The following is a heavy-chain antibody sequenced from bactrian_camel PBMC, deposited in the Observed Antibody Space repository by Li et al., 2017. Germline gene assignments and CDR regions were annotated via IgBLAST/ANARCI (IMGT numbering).Heavy chain of an antibody. Sequence: HVQLVESGGGSVQAGGSLRLSCAGSRYTYTMAWFRQAPGMEREAVAGIYTGGGRTYYADSVKGRFTISQDNSKNTVYLQMSSLKPEDTAMYYCAADFFVGSWPEDPFRGTQVTVS. CDR2: IYTGGGRT. V-gene: IGHV3S54*01. D-gene: IGHD2*01. J-gene: IGHJ4*01. CDR1: RYTYT.